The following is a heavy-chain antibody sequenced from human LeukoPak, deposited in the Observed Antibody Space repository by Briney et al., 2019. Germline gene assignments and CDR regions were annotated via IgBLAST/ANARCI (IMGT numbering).Heavy chain of an antibody. CDR3: ARVVGRLMDV. CDR1: RYTLSELS. CDR2: MNPNSGNT. D-gene: IGHD1-26*01. V-gene: IGHV1-8*03. J-gene: IGHJ6*04. Sequence: ASVKVSCKVSRYTLSELSMHWVRQATGQGLEWMGWMNPNSGNTGYAQKFQGRVTITRNTSISTAYMELSSLRSEDTAVHYCARVVGRLMDVWGKGTTVTVSS.